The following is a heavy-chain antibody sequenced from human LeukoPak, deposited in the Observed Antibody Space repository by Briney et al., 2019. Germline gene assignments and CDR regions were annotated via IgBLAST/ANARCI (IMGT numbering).Heavy chain of an antibody. J-gene: IGHJ4*02. D-gene: IGHD6-19*01. CDR3: APGGVGGWYYFDY. CDR2: ISGSGGST. Sequence: GGSLRLSCAASGFTFSSYAMTWVRQAPGKGLEWVSAISGSGGSTYYADSVKGRFTISRDNSKNTLYLQMNSLRAEDTAVYYCAPGGVGGWYYFDYWGQGTLVTVSS. CDR1: GFTFSSYA. V-gene: IGHV3-23*01.